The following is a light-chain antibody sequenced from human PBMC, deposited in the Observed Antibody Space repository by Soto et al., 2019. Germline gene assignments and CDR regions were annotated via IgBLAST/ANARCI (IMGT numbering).Light chain of an antibody. J-gene: IGKJ5*01. CDR3: QQYGGSPAIT. CDR2: GAG. V-gene: IGKV3-20*01. Sequence: IVLTQSPGSLSLSPGERATLSCRASQSVSSGYVAWYQQKPAQSPRHLMYGAGNRASGIPDRFRGSGSGTDFTLTISRLEPEDFAVYYCQQYGGSPAITFGQGTRLDMK. CDR1: QSVSSGY.